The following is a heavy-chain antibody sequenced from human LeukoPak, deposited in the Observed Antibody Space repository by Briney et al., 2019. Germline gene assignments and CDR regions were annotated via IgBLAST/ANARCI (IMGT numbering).Heavy chain of an antibody. CDR2: ISYDGSNK. CDR3: ARDNLAAAGDDNFDF. CDR1: GFTFSSYG. D-gene: IGHD6-13*01. V-gene: IGHV3-30*03. J-gene: IGHJ3*01. Sequence: GGSLRLSCAASGFTFSSYGMHWVRQAPGKGLEWVAVISYDGSNKYYADSVKGRFTISRDNAKNSLYLQMNSLRAEDTAMYYCARDNLAAAGDDNFDFWGQGTMVTVSS.